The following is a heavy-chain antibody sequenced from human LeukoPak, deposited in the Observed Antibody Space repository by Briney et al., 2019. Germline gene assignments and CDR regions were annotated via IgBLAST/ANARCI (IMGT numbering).Heavy chain of an antibody. CDR3: ARARRFFDY. J-gene: IGHJ4*02. Sequence: SETLSLTCAVYGGSFSGYYWSWIRQPPGKGLEWIGEINHSGSTNYNPSLKSRVTISVDTSKNQFSLKLSSVTAADTAVYYCARARRFFDYWGQGTLVTASS. CDR2: INHSGST. V-gene: IGHV4-34*01. CDR1: GGSFSGYY.